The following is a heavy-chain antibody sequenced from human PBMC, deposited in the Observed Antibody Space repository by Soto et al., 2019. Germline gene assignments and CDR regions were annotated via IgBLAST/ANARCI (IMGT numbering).Heavy chain of an antibody. CDR1: GYTFSSYG. CDR2: ISVYNGHT. CDR3: ARCDFGDYVPTLDH. J-gene: IGHJ4*02. D-gene: IGHD4-17*01. V-gene: IGHV1-18*01. Sequence: QVHLMQSGAEVKSPGASVRVSCKASGYTFSSYGVSWVRQAPGQGLEFMGWISVYNGHTNYAQKFQGRVTMTTDTSTSTAYMELRSLRSADTAFYFWARCDFGDYVPTLDHWGQGTLVTVS.